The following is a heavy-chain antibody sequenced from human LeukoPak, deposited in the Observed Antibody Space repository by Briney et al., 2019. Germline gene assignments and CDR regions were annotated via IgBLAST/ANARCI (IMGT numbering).Heavy chain of an antibody. J-gene: IGHJ4*02. CDR2: ISSSSTYI. V-gene: IGHV3-21*01. Sequence: PGGSLRLSCAASGFTFSSYGMNWVRQAPGKGLEWVSSISSSSTYIYYADSVKGRSTISRDNAKNSLYLQMNSLRAEDTSMYYCARDEGGSYPGGLFDYWGQGALVTVSS. D-gene: IGHD1-26*01. CDR1: GFTFSSYG. CDR3: ARDEGGSYPGGLFDY.